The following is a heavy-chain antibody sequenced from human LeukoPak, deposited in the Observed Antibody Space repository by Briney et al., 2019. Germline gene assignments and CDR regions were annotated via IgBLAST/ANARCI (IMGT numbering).Heavy chain of an antibody. Sequence: PGGSLRLSCAASGFTFSSYWMHWVRQAPGKGLVWVSRINSDESTTTYADSVKGRFTIFRDNAKNTLYLQMNSLRAEDTAVYYCAKGRQTAMVTSQFDYWGQGTLVTVSS. J-gene: IGHJ4*02. CDR1: GFTFSSYW. CDR3: AKGRQTAMVTSQFDY. V-gene: IGHV3-74*01. D-gene: IGHD5-18*01. CDR2: INSDESTT.